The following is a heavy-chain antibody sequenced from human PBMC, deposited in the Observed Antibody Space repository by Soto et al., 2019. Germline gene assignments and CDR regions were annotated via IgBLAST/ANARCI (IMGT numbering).Heavy chain of an antibody. Sequence: QVHLVQSAAEVKKPGSSVRVSCTVSGGTFGRNTIVWVRQAPEQGLECMGHIVPIFGTFKYAQKFQGRVTFTADDATTTAYTDLSSLTSEETAVYFCARDLNWALDYWGQGTLVTVSS. V-gene: IGHV1-69*01. CDR2: IVPIFGTF. J-gene: IGHJ4*02. CDR1: GGTFGRNT. CDR3: ARDLNWALDY. D-gene: IGHD7-27*01.